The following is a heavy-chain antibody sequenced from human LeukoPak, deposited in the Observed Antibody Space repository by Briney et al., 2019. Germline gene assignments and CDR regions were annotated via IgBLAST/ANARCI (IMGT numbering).Heavy chain of an antibody. D-gene: IGHD6-19*01. CDR3: ARSQQWLVDY. CDR1: GDSVSTNSAA. CDR2: TYYRSKWFN. J-gene: IGHJ4*02. V-gene: IGHV6-1*01. Sequence: SQTLSLTCAISGDSVSTNSAAWNWIRQSPSRGLEWLGRTYYRSKWFNDYAVSVESRIIINPDTSKNQFSLQLNSVTPEDTAVYYCARSQQWLVDYWGQGTLVTVSS.